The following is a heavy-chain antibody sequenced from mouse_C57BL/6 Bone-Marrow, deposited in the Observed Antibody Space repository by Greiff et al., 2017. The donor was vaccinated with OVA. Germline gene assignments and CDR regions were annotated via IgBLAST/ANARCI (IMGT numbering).Heavy chain of an antibody. Sequence: VQGVESGAELVKPGASVKLSCKASGYTFTSYWMQWVKQRPGQGLEWIGEIDPSDSYTNYPQKFKGQATLTVDTSSSTPYLQLSSLTSEDAAVYYCARDSNFAWLAYWGQGTLVTVSA. J-gene: IGHJ3*01. D-gene: IGHD2-5*01. CDR1: GYTFTSYW. CDR3: ARDSNFAWLAY. V-gene: IGHV1-50*01. CDR2: IDPSDSYT.